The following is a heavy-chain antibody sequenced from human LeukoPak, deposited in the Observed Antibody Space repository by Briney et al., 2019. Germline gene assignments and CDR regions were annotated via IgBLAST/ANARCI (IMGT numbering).Heavy chain of an antibody. CDR3: ARDGYNYYYYYGMDV. CDR2: TYCRSKWYN. J-gene: IGHJ6*02. V-gene: IGHV6-1*01. D-gene: IGHD5-24*01. CDR1: GDSVSSNSAA. Sequence: SQTLSLTCAISGDSVSSNSAAWNWIRQSPSRGLEWLGRTYCRSKWYNDYAGSVKSRTTINPDTSKNQFSLQLTSVPPEDTAVYYCARDGYNYYYYYGMDVWGQGTTVTVSS.